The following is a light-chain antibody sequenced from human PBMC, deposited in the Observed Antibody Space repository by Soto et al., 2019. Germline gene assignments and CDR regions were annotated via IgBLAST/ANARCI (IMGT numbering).Light chain of an antibody. Sequence: EIVLTQSPGTLSFSPGERATLSCRASQSVSSSYLAWYQQKPGQAPRLLIYGASSRATGIPDRFSGSGSGTDFTLSISRLVPEDFAAYYCKMYGRSPGAVGQGTMV. CDR2: GAS. CDR1: QSVSSSY. V-gene: IGKV3-20*01. CDR3: KMYGRSPGA. J-gene: IGKJ1*01.